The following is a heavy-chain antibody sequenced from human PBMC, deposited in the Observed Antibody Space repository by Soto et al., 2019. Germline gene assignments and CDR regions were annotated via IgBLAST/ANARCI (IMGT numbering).Heavy chain of an antibody. V-gene: IGHV1-3*01. CDR3: ARCAFGGVIVPDY. CDR1: GYTFTSYA. D-gene: IGHD3-16*02. Sequence: QVQLVQSGAEVKKPGASVKVSCKASGYTFTSYAMHWVRQAPGQRLEWMGWINAGNGNTKYSQKFQGRVTITRDTSASTAYMVLSSLRSEDTAVYYCARCAFGGVIVPDYWGQGTLVTVSS. J-gene: IGHJ4*02. CDR2: INAGNGNT.